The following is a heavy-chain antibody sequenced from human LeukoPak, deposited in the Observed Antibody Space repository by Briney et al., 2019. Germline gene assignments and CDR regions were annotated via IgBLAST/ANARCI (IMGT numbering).Heavy chain of an antibody. J-gene: IGHJ6*03. V-gene: IGHV4-61*02. D-gene: IGHD6-19*01. Sequence: SETLSLTCTVSGGSISSGSYYWSWIRQPAGKGLEWIGRIYTSGSTNYNPSLKSRVTMSVDTSKNQFSLKLSSVTAADTAVYYCARDFREQWLVLSLDYYYYYMDVWGKGTTVTVSS. CDR1: GGSISSGSYY. CDR2: IYTSGST. CDR3: ARDFREQWLVLSLDYYYYYMDV.